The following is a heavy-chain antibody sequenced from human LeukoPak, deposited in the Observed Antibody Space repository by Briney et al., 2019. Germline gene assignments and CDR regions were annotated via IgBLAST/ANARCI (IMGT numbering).Heavy chain of an antibody. CDR1: GYTFTGYY. D-gene: IGHD4/OR15-4a*01. CDR3: AGAEAPATPPPYGMDV. V-gene: IGHV1-2*06. J-gene: IGHJ6*02. Sequence: ASVKVSCKASGYTFTGYYMHRVRQAPGQGLEWMGRINPNSGGTNYAQKFQGRVTMTRDTSISTAYMELSRLRSDDTAVYYCAGAEAPATPPPYGMDVWGQGTTVTVSS. CDR2: INPNSGGT.